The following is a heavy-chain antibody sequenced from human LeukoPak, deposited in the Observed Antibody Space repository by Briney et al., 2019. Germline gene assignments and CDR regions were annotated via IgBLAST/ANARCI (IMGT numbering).Heavy chain of an antibody. V-gene: IGHV4-31*03. D-gene: IGHD5-18*01. CDR1: GGSIGSGGYY. Sequence: SETLSLTCTVSGGSIGSGGYYWSWIRQHPGKGLEWIGYIYYSGRTYYNPSLKSRVTISVDTSKNQFSLKLSSVTAADTAVYYCARARKTMGYSYGKARNYYYYGMDVWGQGTTVTVS. CDR2: IYYSGRT. J-gene: IGHJ6*02. CDR3: ARARKTMGYSYGKARNYYYYGMDV.